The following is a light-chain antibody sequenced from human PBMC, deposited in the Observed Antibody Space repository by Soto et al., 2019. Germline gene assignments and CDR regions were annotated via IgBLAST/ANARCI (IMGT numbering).Light chain of an antibody. CDR1: QSVSNNY. CDR3: QQYGNSPWT. J-gene: IGKJ1*01. CDR2: GAS. Sequence: EIMLKQSPGTLSLSPGERATLSCRASQSVSNNYLAWYQQKPGQAPRLLIYGASNRATGIPDRFSGSGSGTDFTLTISRLEPEDFAVYYCQQYGNSPWTFGQGTKVDIK. V-gene: IGKV3-20*01.